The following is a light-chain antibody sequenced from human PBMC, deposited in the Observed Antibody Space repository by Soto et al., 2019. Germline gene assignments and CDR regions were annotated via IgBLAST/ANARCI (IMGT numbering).Light chain of an antibody. CDR3: CSYAGSSTFV. J-gene: IGLJ1*01. V-gene: IGLV2-11*01. CDR1: SSDVGGYNY. CDR2: DVS. Sequence: QSALTQPRSVAGSPGQSVTICCTGTSSDVGGYNYVSWYQQHPGKAPKLMIYDVSKRPSGVPDRFSGSKSGNTASLTISGLQAEDEADYYCCSYAGSSTFVLGTATKVTXL.